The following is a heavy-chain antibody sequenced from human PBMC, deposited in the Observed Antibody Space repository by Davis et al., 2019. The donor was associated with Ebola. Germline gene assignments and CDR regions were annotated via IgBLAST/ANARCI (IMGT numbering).Heavy chain of an antibody. CDR3: ARMQQLKFDY. J-gene: IGHJ4*02. D-gene: IGHD6-13*01. Sequence: MPSETLSLTCAVYGGSFSGYYWSWIRQPPGKGLEWIGYIYYSGSTNYNPSLKSRVTISVDTSKNQFSLKLSSVTAADTAVYYCARMQQLKFDYWGQGTLVTVSS. V-gene: IGHV4-59*01. CDR2: IYYSGST. CDR1: GGSFSGYY.